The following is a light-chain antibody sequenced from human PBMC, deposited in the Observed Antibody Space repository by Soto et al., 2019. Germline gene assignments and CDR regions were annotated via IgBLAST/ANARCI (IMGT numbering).Light chain of an antibody. CDR3: QSYDSSLSYV. CDR2: GNS. J-gene: IGLJ1*01. Sequence: QAVVTQPPSVSGAPGQRVTISCTGSSSNIGAGYDVHWYQQLPGTAPKLLIYGNSNRPSGVPDRFSCSKSGTSASLAITGLQAEDEADYYFQSYDSSLSYVFGTGTKVTVL. CDR1: SSNIGAGYD. V-gene: IGLV1-40*01.